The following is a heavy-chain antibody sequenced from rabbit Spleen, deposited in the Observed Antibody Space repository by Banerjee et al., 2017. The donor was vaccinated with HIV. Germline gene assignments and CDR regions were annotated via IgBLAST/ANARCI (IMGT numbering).Heavy chain of an antibody. CDR2: IYAGSSGST. J-gene: IGHJ4*01. Sequence: QEQLEESGGGLVKPGASLTLICTASGFSFSSNYYISWVRQAPGKGLEWIGCIYAGSSGSTYYASWAKGRFTISKTSSTTVTLQMTSLTAADTATYFCARDLDGVIGWNFGWWGPGTLVTVS. D-gene: IGHD4-1*01. CDR1: GFSFSSNYY. V-gene: IGHV1S45*01. CDR3: ARDLDGVIGWNFGW.